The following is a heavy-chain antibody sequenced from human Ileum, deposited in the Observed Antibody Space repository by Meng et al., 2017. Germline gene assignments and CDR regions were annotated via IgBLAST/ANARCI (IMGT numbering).Heavy chain of an antibody. CDR2: AGT. V-gene: IGHV4-61*08. CDR3: ARDHWGSLDY. Sequence: LRGSSPGRVSRSETLSLICTVSGGSVSTSDYQWGWIRQPPGKGLEWIGYAGTNYNPSLKSRVTISVDTSKRQFSLKLTSVTAADTAVYYCARDHWGSLDYWGQGILVTVSS. D-gene: IGHD7-27*01. J-gene: IGHJ4*02. CDR1: GGSVSTSDYQ.